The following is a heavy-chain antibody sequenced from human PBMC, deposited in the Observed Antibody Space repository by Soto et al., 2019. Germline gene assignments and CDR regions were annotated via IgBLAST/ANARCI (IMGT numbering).Heavy chain of an antibody. J-gene: IGHJ4*02. CDR1: GFTFRNYG. V-gene: IGHV3-48*02. D-gene: IGHD6-25*01. CDR2: ISSSSRTI. Sequence: EVQLVESGGGLVQPGGSLRLSCAASGFTFRNYGMNWVRQAPGKGLEWVSYISSSSRTIYYADSVEGRFTISRDNAKNSLYLQMNSLRDEDTAVYYCARDASGPSGVVDYWGQGTLVTVSS. CDR3: ARDASGPSGVVDY.